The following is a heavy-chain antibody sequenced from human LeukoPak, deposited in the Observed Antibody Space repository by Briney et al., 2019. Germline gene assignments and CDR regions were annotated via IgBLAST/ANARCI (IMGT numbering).Heavy chain of an antibody. Sequence: SETLSLTCTVPGGSISSYYWSWIRQPAGKGLEWIGRIYTSGSTNYNPSLKSRVTMSVDTSKNQFSLKLSSVTAADTAVYYCARGNDPYYYYGMDVWGQGTTVTVSS. CDR2: IYTSGST. V-gene: IGHV4-4*07. CDR1: GGSISSYY. J-gene: IGHJ6*02. CDR3: ARGNDPYYYYGMDV.